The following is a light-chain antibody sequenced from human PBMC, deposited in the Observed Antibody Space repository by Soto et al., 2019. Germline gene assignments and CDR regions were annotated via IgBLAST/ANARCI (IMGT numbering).Light chain of an antibody. CDR3: QQSYSNPKT. CDR1: QSIRTY. CDR2: AAS. Sequence: DIQMTQSPSSLSASVGDRVTITCRASQSIRTYLNWYHQKPGKTPKLLIYAASSLQSGVPSRFSGSGSGKDFTLTISSLQPEDFATYYYQQSYSNPKTFGQGTKVEIK. J-gene: IGKJ1*01. V-gene: IGKV1-39*01.